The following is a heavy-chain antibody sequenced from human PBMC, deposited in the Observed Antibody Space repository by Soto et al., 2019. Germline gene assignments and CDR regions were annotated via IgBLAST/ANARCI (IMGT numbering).Heavy chain of an antibody. Sequence: EVQLVESGGGLVQPGGSLRLSCSASGFTFSSYAMHWVRQAPGKGLEYVSAISSNGGSTYYADSVKGRFTISRDNSKNTQYLQMSRLGDDDTAVYCCVNGRTDYYGSGSYFWGQGTLVTVSS. CDR3: VNGRTDYYGSGSYF. J-gene: IGHJ4*02. D-gene: IGHD3-10*01. CDR2: ISSNGGST. CDR1: GFTFSSYA. V-gene: IGHV3-64D*08.